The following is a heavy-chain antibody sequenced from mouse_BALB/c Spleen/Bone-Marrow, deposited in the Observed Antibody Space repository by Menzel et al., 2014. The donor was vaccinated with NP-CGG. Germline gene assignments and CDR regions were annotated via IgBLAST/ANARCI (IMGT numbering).Heavy chain of an antibody. V-gene: IGHV1-69*02. D-gene: IGHD2-3*01. CDR1: GYTFTSYW. Sequence: QVQLQQSGAEPVKPGAPVKLSCKASGYTFTSYWMNWVKQRPGRGLEWIGRIDPSDSETHYNQKSKDKATLTVDKSSSTAYIQLSSLTSEDSAVYYCARSHGYYPYWYFDVWGAGTTVTVSS. J-gene: IGHJ1*01. CDR2: IDPSDSET. CDR3: ARSHGYYPYWYFDV.